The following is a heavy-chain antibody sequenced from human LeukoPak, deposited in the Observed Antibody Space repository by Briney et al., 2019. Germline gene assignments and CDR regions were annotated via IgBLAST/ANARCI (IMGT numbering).Heavy chain of an antibody. D-gene: IGHD5-12*01. Sequence: SETLSLTCTVSGGSISSYYWSWIRQPAGKGLESIGHISTSGSTNYNPSLKSRVTMSVDTSKNQFSLKLSSVTAADKAVYYCARSCRILDIVATIRARLGGNGFDIWGQGTMVTVSS. V-gene: IGHV4-4*07. CDR1: GGSISSYY. CDR2: ISTSGST. J-gene: IGHJ3*02. CDR3: ARSCRILDIVATIRARLGGNGFDI.